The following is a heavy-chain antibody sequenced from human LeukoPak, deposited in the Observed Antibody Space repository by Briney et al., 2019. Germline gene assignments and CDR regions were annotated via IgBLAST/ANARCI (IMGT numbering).Heavy chain of an antibody. V-gene: IGHV3-30*03. CDR2: LSYEGDST. J-gene: IGHJ5*02. D-gene: IGHD4-17*01. CDR1: GFIFRIYG. Sequence: PGRSLRLSCAASGFIFRIYGMHWVRQAPGQGLEWVALLSYEGDSTYYADSVKGRFTISRDNSKDMLYLQMNSLRAEDTAVYYCARNYGDYRLTWWLDPWGQGILVTVSS. CDR3: ARNYGDYRLTWWLDP.